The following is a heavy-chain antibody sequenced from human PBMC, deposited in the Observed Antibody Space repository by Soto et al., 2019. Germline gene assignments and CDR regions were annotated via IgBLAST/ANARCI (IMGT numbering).Heavy chain of an antibody. CDR1: GFTFSSYA. D-gene: IGHD3-22*01. CDR3: ANGRGERTTMIVVGYYYYGMDV. CDR2: ISGSGGST. J-gene: IGHJ6*02. Sequence: GGSLRLSCAASGFTFSSYAMSWVRQAPGKGLEWVSAISGSGGSTYYADSVKGRFTISRDNSKNTLYLQMNSLRAEDTAVYYCANGRGERTTMIVVGYYYYGMDVWGQGTTVTVSS. V-gene: IGHV3-23*01.